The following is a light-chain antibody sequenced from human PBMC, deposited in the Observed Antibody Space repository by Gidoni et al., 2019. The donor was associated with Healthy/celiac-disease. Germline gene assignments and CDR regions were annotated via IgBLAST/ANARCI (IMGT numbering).Light chain of an antibody. CDR2: DVN. J-gene: IGLJ2*01. CDR1: CRDVGGYNY. V-gene: IGLV2-11*01. Sequence: QSALTPPRSVSGPPGPSVTISCTGTCRDVGGYNYVSWYQQHPGKAPKLIIYDVNKRPSGVHDRFSGTKSGNAASLTISGHQAEDETDYCCCSYAGTYTVVFGGGTKLTVL. CDR3: CSYAGTYTVV.